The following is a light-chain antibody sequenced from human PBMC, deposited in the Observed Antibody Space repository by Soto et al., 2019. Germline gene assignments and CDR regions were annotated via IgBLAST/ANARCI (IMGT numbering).Light chain of an antibody. V-gene: IGLV2-11*01. CDR1: SSDVGGYNF. CDR3: CSYAGTSTLWV. CDR2: DVS. J-gene: IGLJ3*02. Sequence: QSALTQPRSVSGSPRQSVTISCTGTSSDVGGYNFVSWYQQHPGKAPKLIIYDVSKRPSGVPDRFSGSKSGNTASLTISGLQAEDEADYYCCSYAGTSTLWVFGGGTQLTVL.